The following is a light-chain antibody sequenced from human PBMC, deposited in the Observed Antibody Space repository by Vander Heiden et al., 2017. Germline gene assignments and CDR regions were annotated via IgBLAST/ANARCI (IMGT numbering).Light chain of an antibody. CDR1: SSDVGGYNF. CDR3: SSYTTSSTVV. J-gene: IGLJ3*02. CDR2: EVS. Sequence: SALTQPASVSGSPGQSITISCTGTSSDVGGYNFVSWSQQHPGKAPKLIIYEVSNRPSGVSNRFSGSKSGNTASLTISGLQAEDEADYYCSSYTTSSTVVFGGGTKLTVL. V-gene: IGLV2-14*01.